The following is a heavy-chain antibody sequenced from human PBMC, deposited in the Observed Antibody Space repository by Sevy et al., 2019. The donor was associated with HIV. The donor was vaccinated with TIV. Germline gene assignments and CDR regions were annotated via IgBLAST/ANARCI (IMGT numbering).Heavy chain of an antibody. J-gene: IGHJ6*02. CDR1: RFTFSSYS. CDR3: ATDRDGSGSSGGYGMDV. D-gene: IGHD3-10*01. Sequence: GRSLRLSCVASRFTFSSYSMNWVRQAPGKGLEWVSSISSSSSYIYYADSVKGRFTISRDNAKTSLYLQMNSLRAEDSAVYYCATDRDGSGSSGGYGMDVWGQGTTVTVSS. CDR2: ISSSSSYI. V-gene: IGHV3-21*01.